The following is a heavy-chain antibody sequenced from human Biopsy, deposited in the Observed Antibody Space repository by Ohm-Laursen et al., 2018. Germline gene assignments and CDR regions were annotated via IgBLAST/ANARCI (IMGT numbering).Heavy chain of an antibody. D-gene: IGHD3-3*01. V-gene: IGHV1-69*17. CDR3: ATPFQYYDSWGGYPPFDH. J-gene: IGHJ4*02. Sequence: SSVKVYCKASGGTFSNYEISWVRQAPGEGLEWMGGIIAVSGLVNYAPKFQGRVRITADKSTTTAYMELSNLKSEDTAVYSCATPFQYYDSWGGYPPFDHWGQGTLVTVSS. CDR2: IIAVSGLV. CDR1: GGTFSNYE.